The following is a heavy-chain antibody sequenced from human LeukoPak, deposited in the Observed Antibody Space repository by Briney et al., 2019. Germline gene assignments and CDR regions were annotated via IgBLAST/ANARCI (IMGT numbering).Heavy chain of an antibody. CDR1: GFTFSSYW. V-gene: IGHV4-34*01. D-gene: IGHD4-11*01. Sequence: GSLRLSCAASGFTFSSYWMSWIRQPPGKGLEWIGEINHSGSTNYNPSLKSRVTISVDTSKNQFSLKLSSVTAADTAVYYCARGHTYDYSNYPIDYWGQGTLVTVSS. J-gene: IGHJ4*02. CDR3: ARGHTYDYSNYPIDY. CDR2: INHSGST.